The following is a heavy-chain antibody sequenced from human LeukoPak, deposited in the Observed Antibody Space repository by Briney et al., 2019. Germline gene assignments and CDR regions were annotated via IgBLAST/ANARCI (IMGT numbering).Heavy chain of an antibody. Sequence: PSETLSLTCTVSGGSISSYYWSWIRQPPGKGLEWIGYIYYSGSTNYNPSLKSRVTISVDTSKNQFSLKLSSVTAADTAVYYCARGYYDSSGYWVQFGIWGQGTMVTVSS. CDR1: GGSISSYY. CDR3: ARGYYDSSGYWVQFGI. D-gene: IGHD3-22*01. J-gene: IGHJ3*02. V-gene: IGHV4-59*08. CDR2: IYYSGST.